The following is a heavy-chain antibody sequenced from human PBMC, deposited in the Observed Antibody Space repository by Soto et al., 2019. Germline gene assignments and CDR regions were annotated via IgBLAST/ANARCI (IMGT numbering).Heavy chain of an antibody. CDR1: GFTFSSYA. J-gene: IGHJ6*02. D-gene: IGHD5-18*01. V-gene: IGHV3-30-3*01. Sequence: QVQLVESGGGVVQPGRSLRLSCAASGFTFSSYAMHWVRQAPGKGLEWVAVISYDGSNKYYADSVKGRFTISRDNSKNTLYLQMNSLRAEDTAVYYCARELKSGDHSYGRAYYYYGMDVWGQGTTVTVSS. CDR2: ISYDGSNK. CDR3: ARELKSGDHSYGRAYYYYGMDV.